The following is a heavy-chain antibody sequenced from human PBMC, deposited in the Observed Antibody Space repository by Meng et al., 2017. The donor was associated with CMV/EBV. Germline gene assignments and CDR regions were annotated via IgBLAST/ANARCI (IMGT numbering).Heavy chain of an antibody. CDR3: ARGGNWFDP. V-gene: IGHV4-34*01. J-gene: IGHJ5*02. CDR2: INHSEST. CDR1: GGSFSGCY. Sequence: VQLQQWGAGLLKPSETLSLTCDVYGGSFSGCYWGWIRQPPGKGLEWIGEINHSESTNYNPSLKSRVTISVDTSKNQFSLKLSSVTAADTAVYYCARGGNWFDPWGQGTLVTVSS.